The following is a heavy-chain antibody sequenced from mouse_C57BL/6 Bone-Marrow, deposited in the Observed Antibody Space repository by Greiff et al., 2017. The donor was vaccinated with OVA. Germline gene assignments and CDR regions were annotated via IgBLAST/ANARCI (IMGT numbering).Heavy chain of an antibody. J-gene: IGHJ2*01. V-gene: IGHV5-9*01. CDR2: ISGGGGNT. Sequence: EVMLVESGGGLVKPGGSLKLSCAASGFTFSSYTMSWVRQTPEKRLEWVATISGGGGNTYYPDSVKGRFAISRDNAKNTLYLQMSRLRSEDTALYYCASSNWYFDYWGQGTTLTVSS. CDR3: ASSNWYFDY. CDR1: GFTFSSYT. D-gene: IGHD4-1*02.